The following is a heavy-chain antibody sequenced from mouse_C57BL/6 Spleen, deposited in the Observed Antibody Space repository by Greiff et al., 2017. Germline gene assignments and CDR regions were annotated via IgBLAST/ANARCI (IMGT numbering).Heavy chain of an antibody. D-gene: IGHD1-1*01. CDR2: IYPGSGNT. CDR1: GYSFTSYY. Sequence: QVQLQQSGPELVKPGASVKISCKASGYSFTSYYIHWVKQRPGQGLEWIGWIYPGSGNTKYNEKFKGKATLTADTSSSTAYMQLSSLTSEDSAVYYCARGPTVVGGDYWGQGTTLTVSS. CDR3: ARGPTVVGGDY. J-gene: IGHJ2*01. V-gene: IGHV1-66*01.